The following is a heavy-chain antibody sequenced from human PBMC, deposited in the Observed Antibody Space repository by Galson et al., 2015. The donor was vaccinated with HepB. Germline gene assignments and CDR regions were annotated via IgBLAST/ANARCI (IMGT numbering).Heavy chain of an antibody. CDR1: GSSFTSYW. CDR3: ARHPLGMTTVKGMGRWFDP. J-gene: IGHJ5*02. Sequence: QSGAEVKKPGESLRISCKGSGSSFTSYWISWVRQMPGKGLEWMGRIDPSDSYTNYSPSFQGHVTISADKSISTAYLQWSSLKASDTAMYYCARHPLGMTTVKGMGRWFDPWGQGTLVTVSS. V-gene: IGHV5-10-1*01. CDR2: IDPSDSYT. D-gene: IGHD4-11*01.